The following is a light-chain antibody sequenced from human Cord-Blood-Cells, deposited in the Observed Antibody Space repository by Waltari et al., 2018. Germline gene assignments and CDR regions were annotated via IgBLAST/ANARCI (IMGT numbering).Light chain of an antibody. CDR2: LGS. CDR3: MQALQTSWT. Sequence: DIVMTQSPLSLPVTPGEPASISCRSSQSLLHSNGYNYLDWYLQKPGQSPQLLIYLGSNPASGVPDRFSGSGAGTGFTLKISRVEAEDVGVYYCMQALQTSWTFGQGTKVEIK. CDR1: QSLLHSNGYNY. V-gene: IGKV2-28*01. J-gene: IGKJ1*01.